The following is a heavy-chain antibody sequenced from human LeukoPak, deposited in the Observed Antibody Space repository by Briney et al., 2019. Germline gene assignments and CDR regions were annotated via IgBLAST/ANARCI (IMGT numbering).Heavy chain of an antibody. CDR2: IRNDGTTT. J-gene: IGHJ4*02. D-gene: IGHD3-10*01. V-gene: IGHV3-74*01. CDR1: GFTFSTYW. Sequence: GGSLRLSCAASGFTFSTYWMHWVRQTPGKGLVWVSSIRNDGTTTNYADSVKGRFTISRDNSKNTLYLEMNSLRVEDTAVYYCAKDMDVYGSGSYYKGFDYWGQGTLVAVAS. CDR3: AKDMDVYGSGSYYKGFDY.